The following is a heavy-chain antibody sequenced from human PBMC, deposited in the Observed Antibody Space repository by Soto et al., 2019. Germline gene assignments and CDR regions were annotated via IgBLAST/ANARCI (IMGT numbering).Heavy chain of an antibody. Sequence: SETLSLTCTVSGGSISSGGYYWSWIRQHPGKGLEWIGYIYYSGSTYYNPSLKSRVTISVDTSKNQFSLKLSSVTAADTAVYYCARATYCSGGSCYSVWRSYYYYMDVWGKGTTVTVSS. V-gene: IGHV4-31*03. D-gene: IGHD2-15*01. J-gene: IGHJ6*03. CDR3: ARATYCSGGSCYSVWRSYYYYMDV. CDR1: GGSISSGGYY. CDR2: IYYSGST.